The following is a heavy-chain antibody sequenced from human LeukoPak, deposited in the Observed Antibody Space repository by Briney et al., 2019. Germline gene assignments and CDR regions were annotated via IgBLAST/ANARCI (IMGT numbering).Heavy chain of an antibody. D-gene: IGHD3-10*01. J-gene: IGHJ4*02. V-gene: IGHV4-34*01. CDR1: GEPFSAHY. CDR2: IYYSGST. CDR3: ARQVLRGHFDY. Sequence: KPSETLSLTCAVHGEPFSAHYWNWIRQPPGKGLEWIGSIYYSGSTYYNPSLKSRVTISVDTSKNQFSLKLSSVTAADTAVYYCARQVLRGHFDYWGQGTLVTVSS.